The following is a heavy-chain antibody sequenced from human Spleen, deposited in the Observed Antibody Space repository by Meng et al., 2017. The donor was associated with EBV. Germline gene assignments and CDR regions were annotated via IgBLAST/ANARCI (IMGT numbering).Heavy chain of an antibody. CDR2: IYYTGNT. J-gene: IGHJ4*02. D-gene: IGHD3-10*01. CDR3: AGGFFRSGSYAFDY. V-gene: IGHV4-39*07. CDR1: GASISSNYYF. Sequence: QLQRRESGPGLVKPSETRSLTCTGSGASISSNYYFWGWIRQPPGKGLEWIENIYYTGNTYYNPSLKSRVTVSLDTSKNQFSLRLNSVTAADTAVYFCAGGFFRSGSYAFDYWGQGALVTVPS.